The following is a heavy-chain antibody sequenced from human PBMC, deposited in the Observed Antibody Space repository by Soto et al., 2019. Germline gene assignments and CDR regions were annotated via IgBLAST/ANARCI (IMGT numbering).Heavy chain of an antibody. J-gene: IGHJ2*01. V-gene: IGHV3-30*03. Sequence: QVQLVESGGGVVQPGRSLGLSCAASGFTFNIYGMHWVRQAPGKGLEWVAAISYDGINKYYADSVKGRFTISRDNSKNTPYVQMNSLRTEDTAVYYCARSPQPTRGIHWYFDLWGRGILVSVSS. CDR3: ARSPQPTRGIHWYFDL. D-gene: IGHD2-2*01. CDR2: ISYDGINK. CDR1: GFTFNIYG.